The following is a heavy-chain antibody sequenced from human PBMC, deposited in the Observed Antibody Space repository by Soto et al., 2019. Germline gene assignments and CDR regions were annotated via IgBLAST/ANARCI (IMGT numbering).Heavy chain of an antibody. CDR3: AKHYYDSSGYPIYFDY. J-gene: IGHJ4*02. CDR2: IKQDGSEK. D-gene: IGHD3-22*01. Sequence: GGSLRLSCAASGFTFSSYWMSWVRQAPGKGLEWVANIKQDGSEKYYVDSVKGRFTISRDNAKNSLYLQMNSLRAEDTAVYYCAKHYYDSSGYPIYFDYWGQGTLVTVSS. CDR1: GFTFSSYW. V-gene: IGHV3-7*05.